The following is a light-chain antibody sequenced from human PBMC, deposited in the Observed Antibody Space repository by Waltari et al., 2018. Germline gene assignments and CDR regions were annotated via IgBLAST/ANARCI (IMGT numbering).Light chain of an antibody. CDR1: PSINTY. J-gene: IGKJ1*01. V-gene: IGKV1-39*01. CDR3: QQTARRPPIT. CDR2: SVS. Sequence: RMTQSPSSLAASIGDRVVITCRASPSINTYLNWYQQKSAQAPKLLISSVSNLQSAVPSRFSGGVFGTDVTLTFNNFQPADSATYFCQQTARRPPITFDQGTKVEV.